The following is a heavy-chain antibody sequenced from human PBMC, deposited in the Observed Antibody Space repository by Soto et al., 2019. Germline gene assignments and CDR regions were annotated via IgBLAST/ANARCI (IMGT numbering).Heavy chain of an antibody. D-gene: IGHD6-13*01. CDR2: ISSSSSYI. CDR3: ARRDGIAAAGDDY. V-gene: IGHV3-21*01. J-gene: IGHJ4*02. Sequence: EVQLVESGGGLVKPGGSLRLSCAASGFTLSSYSMNWVRQAPGKGLEWVSSISSSSSYIYYADSVKGRFTISRDNAKNSLYLQMNSLRAEDTAVYYCARRDGIAAAGDDYWGQGTLVTVSS. CDR1: GFTLSSYS.